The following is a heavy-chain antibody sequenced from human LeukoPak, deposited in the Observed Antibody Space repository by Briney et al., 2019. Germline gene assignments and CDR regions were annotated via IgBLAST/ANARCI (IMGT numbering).Heavy chain of an antibody. CDR3: ARHDSSGYLDSFDI. Sequence: SETLSLTCTVSGGSISSYYWSWIRQPPGKGLEWIGYIYYSGSTNYNPSLKSRVTISVDTSKNQFSLKLSSVTAADTAVYYCARHDSSGYLDSFDIWGQGTMVTVSS. CDR2: IYYSGST. CDR1: GGSISSYY. J-gene: IGHJ3*02. V-gene: IGHV4-59*01. D-gene: IGHD3-22*01.